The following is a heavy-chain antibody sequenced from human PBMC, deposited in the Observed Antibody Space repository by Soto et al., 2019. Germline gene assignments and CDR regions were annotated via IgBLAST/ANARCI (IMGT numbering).Heavy chain of an antibody. Sequence: SETLSLTCTVSGCSISSSSYYWVWIRQPPGKGLEWIGSIYYSGSTYYNPSLKSRVTISVDTSKNQFSLKLSSVTAADTAVYYCASTSRVAGTVDYWGQGTLVTVSS. J-gene: IGHJ4*02. CDR2: IYYSGST. V-gene: IGHV4-39*01. CDR3: ASTSRVAGTVDY. CDR1: GCSISSSSYY. D-gene: IGHD6-19*01.